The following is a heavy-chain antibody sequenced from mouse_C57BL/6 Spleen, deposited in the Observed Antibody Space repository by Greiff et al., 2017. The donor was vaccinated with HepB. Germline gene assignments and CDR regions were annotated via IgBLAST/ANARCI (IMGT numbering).Heavy chain of an antibody. CDR3: TRDLYGSSPYYYAMDY. CDR2: ISSGGDYI. Sequence: EVQVVESGEGLVKPGGSLKLSCAASGFTFSSYAMSWVRQTPEKRLEWVAYISSGGDYIYYADTVKGRFTISRDNARNTLYLQMSSLKSEDTAMYYCTRDLYGSSPYYYAMDYWGQGTSVTVSS. V-gene: IGHV5-9-1*02. D-gene: IGHD1-1*01. CDR1: GFTFSSYA. J-gene: IGHJ4*01.